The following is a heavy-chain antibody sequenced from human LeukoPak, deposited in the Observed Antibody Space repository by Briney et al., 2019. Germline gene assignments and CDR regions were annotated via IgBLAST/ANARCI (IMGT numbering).Heavy chain of an antibody. J-gene: IGHJ4*02. CDR3: ARDSSGPGY. D-gene: IGHD6-19*01. V-gene: IGHV3-53*01. CDR2: IYSDGGT. CDR1: GFTFSSYG. Sequence: PGRSLRLSCAASGFTFSSYGMHWVRQAPGKGLEWVSVIYSDGGTFHADSVKGRFTISRDNSKNTLYLQMNSLRAEDTAVYYCARDSSGPGYWGQGSLVTVSS.